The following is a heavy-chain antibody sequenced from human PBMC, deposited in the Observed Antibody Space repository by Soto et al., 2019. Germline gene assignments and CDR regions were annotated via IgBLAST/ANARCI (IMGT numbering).Heavy chain of an antibody. D-gene: IGHD3-10*01. Sequence: SETLSLTCTVSCGSISSYYWSWIRQPPGKGLEWIGYIYHSGSTYYNPSLKSRVTISVDRSKNQFSLKLSSVTAADTAVYYCARVPGPWGQGTLVTVS. J-gene: IGHJ5*02. CDR1: CGSISSYY. V-gene: IGHV4-59*12. CDR2: IYHSGST. CDR3: ARVPGP.